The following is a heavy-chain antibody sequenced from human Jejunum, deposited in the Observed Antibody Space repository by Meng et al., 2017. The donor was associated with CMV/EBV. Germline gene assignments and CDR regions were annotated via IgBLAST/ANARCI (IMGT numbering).Heavy chain of an antibody. V-gene: IGHV3-7*01. D-gene: IGHD3-10*01. CDR2: IDQDGSET. CDR3: ARDEGTHGWFDP. CDR1: GFTFSNYW. Sequence: AASGFTFSNYWMSWVRQAPGKGREWVANIDQDGSETYYVDSVKGRFTISRDNAKNSLYLQMNSLRAEDTAVYYCARDEGTHGWFDPWGQGTLVTVSS. J-gene: IGHJ5*02.